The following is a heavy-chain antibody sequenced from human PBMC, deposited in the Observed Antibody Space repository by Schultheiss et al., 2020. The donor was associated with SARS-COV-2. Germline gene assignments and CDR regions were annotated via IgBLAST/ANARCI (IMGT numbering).Heavy chain of an antibody. Sequence: ASVKVSCKASGYTFTSYGISWVRQAPGQGLEWMGWISGYNGNTNYAQKLQGRVTMTTDTSTSTAYMELRSLRSDDTAVYYCAGGRDCSGGSCYSDSFWFDPWGQGTLVTVSS. CDR3: AGGRDCSGGSCYSDSFWFDP. V-gene: IGHV1-18*01. CDR1: GYTFTSYG. D-gene: IGHD2-15*01. J-gene: IGHJ5*02. CDR2: ISGYNGNT.